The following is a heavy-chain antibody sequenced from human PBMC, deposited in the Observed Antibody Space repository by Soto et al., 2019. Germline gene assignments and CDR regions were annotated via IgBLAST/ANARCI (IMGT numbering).Heavy chain of an antibody. V-gene: IGHV3-9*01. CDR2: ISWNSGSI. CDR3: AKDKGRSGGTYYYYGMDV. Sequence: PGGSLRLSCAACGFSFDVYAMHWVRQAPGKGLEWVSGISWNSGSIGYADSVKGRFTISRDNAKNSLYLQMNSLRAEDTALYYCAKDKGRSGGTYYYYGMDVWGQGTTVTVSS. D-gene: IGHD2-15*01. CDR1: GFSFDVYA. J-gene: IGHJ6*02.